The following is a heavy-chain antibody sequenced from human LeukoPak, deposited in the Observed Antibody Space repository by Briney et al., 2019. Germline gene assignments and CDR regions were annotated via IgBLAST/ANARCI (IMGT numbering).Heavy chain of an antibody. D-gene: IGHD1-26*01. Sequence: SQTLSLTCTVSGGSISSGGYYWSWIPPPPGKGLEWIGFIYHTGSFHYNPSLKSRDTISVDTSKNQFSLNLRCLTAADTAVYFCGRESRIVGTTSVWYYFDYWGQGTLVTVSS. CDR2: IYHTGSF. CDR3: GRESRIVGTTSVWYYFDY. J-gene: IGHJ4*02. V-gene: IGHV4-30-4*01. CDR1: GGSISSGGYY.